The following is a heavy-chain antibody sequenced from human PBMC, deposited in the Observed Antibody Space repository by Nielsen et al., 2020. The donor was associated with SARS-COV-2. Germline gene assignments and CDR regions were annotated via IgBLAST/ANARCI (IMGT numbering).Heavy chain of an antibody. CDR1: GFTFDDYA. V-gene: IGHV3-9*01. CDR2: ISWNSGSI. J-gene: IGHJ6*02. CDR3: ARGQRGYSYERRDGMDV. Sequence: GGSLRLSCAASGFTFDDYAMHWVRQAPGKGLEWVSGISWNSGSIGYADSVKGRFTISRDNAKNSLYLQMNSLRAEDTAVYYCARGQRGYSYERRDGMDVWGQGTTVTVSS. D-gene: IGHD5-18*01.